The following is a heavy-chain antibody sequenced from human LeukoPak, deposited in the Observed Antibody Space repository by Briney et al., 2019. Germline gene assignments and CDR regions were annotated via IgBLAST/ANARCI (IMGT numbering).Heavy chain of an antibody. CDR1: GGTFSSYA. CDR2: IIPIFGTA. D-gene: IGHD3-10*01. Sequence: SVKVSCKASGGTFSSYAISWVRQAPGQGLEWMGGIIPIFGTANYAQKFQGRVTITADESTSTAYMELSSLRSEGTAVYYCARGNFYDNKGYSPELRYWGQGTLVTVSS. J-gene: IGHJ4*02. CDR3: ARGNFYDNKGYSPELRY. V-gene: IGHV1-69*13.